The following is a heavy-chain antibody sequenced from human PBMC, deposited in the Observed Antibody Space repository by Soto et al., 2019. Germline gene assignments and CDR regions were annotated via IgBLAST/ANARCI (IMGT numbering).Heavy chain of an antibody. Sequence: QVRLQESGPGLVRPSQTLSLTCTVSGASISSDDYYWSWIRQSPTRGLEWLGYIYFSGDTYYNPSLKSRLSISIDASKRQFSLKLRSVSAADTAVYYCARSTGRYWGQGILVTVSS. D-gene: IGHD2-21*01. CDR1: GASISSDDYY. V-gene: IGHV4-30-4*01. CDR2: IYFSGDT. J-gene: IGHJ4*02. CDR3: ARSTGRY.